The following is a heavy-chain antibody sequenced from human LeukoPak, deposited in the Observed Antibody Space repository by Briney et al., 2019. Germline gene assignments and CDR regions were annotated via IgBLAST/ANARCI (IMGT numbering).Heavy chain of an antibody. CDR2: IRHDGSNI. V-gene: IGHV3-30*02. CDR1: GFTFSDYW. J-gene: IGHJ6*03. D-gene: IGHD1-14*01. CDR3: AKTGFQWGEYFYYMDV. Sequence: GGSLRLSCAASGFTFSDYWMHWVRQAPGKGLEWVAFIRHDGSNIYYADSVKGRFTISRDNSKNTLYLQMNSLIPEDTAVYYCAKTGFQWGEYFYYMDVWGKGTTVTVSS.